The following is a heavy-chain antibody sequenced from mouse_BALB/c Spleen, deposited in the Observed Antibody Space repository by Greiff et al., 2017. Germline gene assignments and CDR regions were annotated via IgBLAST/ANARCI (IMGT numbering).Heavy chain of an antibody. Sequence: DVQLQESGPGLVKPSQTVSLTCTVTGISITTGNYRWSWIRQFPGNKLEWIGYIYYSGTITYNPSLTCRTTITRDTSKNQFFLEMNSLTAEDTATYYCARENWDDAMDYWGQGTSVTVSS. D-gene: IGHD4-1*01. J-gene: IGHJ4*01. V-gene: IGHV3-5*02. CDR3: ARENWDDAMDY. CDR2: IYYSGTI. CDR1: GISITTGNYR.